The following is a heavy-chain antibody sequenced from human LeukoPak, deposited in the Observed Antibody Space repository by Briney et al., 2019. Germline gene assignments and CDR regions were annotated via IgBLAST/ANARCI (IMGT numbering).Heavy chain of an antibody. CDR3: ARDPTAMVPYHYFDY. CDR1: GFTFSSYA. Sequence: PGGSLRLSCAASGFTFSSYAMHWVRQAPGKGLEWVAVISYDGSNKYYADSVKGRFTISRDNSKNTLYLQMNSLRAEDTAVYYCARDPTAMVPYHYFDYWGQGTLVTVSS. D-gene: IGHD3-10*01. J-gene: IGHJ4*02. V-gene: IGHV3-30*04. CDR2: ISYDGSNK.